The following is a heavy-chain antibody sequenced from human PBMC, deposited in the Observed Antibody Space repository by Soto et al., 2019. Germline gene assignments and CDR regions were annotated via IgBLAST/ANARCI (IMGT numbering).Heavy chain of an antibody. D-gene: IGHD3-3*01. Sequence: EVQLVESGGVVVQPGGSLRLSCAASGFTFDDYTMHWVRQAPGKGLEWVSLISWDGGSTYYADSVKGRFTISRDNSKNSLYLQMNSLRTEDTALYYCAKDRSRSEYYYYGMDVWGQGTTVTVSS. CDR2: ISWDGGST. CDR1: GFTFDDYT. J-gene: IGHJ6*02. V-gene: IGHV3-43*01. CDR3: AKDRSRSEYYYYGMDV.